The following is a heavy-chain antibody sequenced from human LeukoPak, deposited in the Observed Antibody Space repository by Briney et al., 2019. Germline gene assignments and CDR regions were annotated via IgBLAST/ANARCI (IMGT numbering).Heavy chain of an antibody. D-gene: IGHD6-19*01. J-gene: IGHJ4*02. V-gene: IGHV3-23*01. CDR1: GFTFSSYA. Sequence: GGSLRLSCAASGFTFSSYAMSWVRQAPGKGLEWVSAISGDGVNTYYADSVKGRFTISRDNSKNTLYLRMNSLRAEDTAVYYCARLAVAPESSDYWGQGTLVTVSS. CDR3: ARLAVAPESSDY. CDR2: ISGDGVNT.